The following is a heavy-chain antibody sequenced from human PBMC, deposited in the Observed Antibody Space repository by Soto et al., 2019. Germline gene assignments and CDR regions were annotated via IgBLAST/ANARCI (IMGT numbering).Heavy chain of an antibody. CDR1: GGSISGRAYY. D-gene: IGHD2-21*01. V-gene: IGHV4-39*01. CDR2: IYYSGTT. J-gene: IGHJ6*03. CDR3: AREQYGGEKCFSERDVYYYYVDV. Sequence: LPETLSLTCSVSGGSISGRAYYWAWIRQPPGKGLEWIGSIYYSGTTYSNPSLKSRVIISVDTAKNQFSLNLTSVTAPDTATYYCAREQYGGEKCFSERDVYYYYVDVWGKGTTVTVSS.